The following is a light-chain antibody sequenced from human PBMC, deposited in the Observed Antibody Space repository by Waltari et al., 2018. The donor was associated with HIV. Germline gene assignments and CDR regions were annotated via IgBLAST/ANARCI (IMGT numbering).Light chain of an antibody. V-gene: IGLV2-8*01. CDR1: SSDVGAYNY. J-gene: IGLJ2*01. Sequence: QSALAQPPSASGSAGQSVTISCTGTSSDVGAYNYVSWYQQHPGKSPKLIIYDVTKRPSGGPDRFSGSKSGNTASLTVSGLQGEDETDYYCSSYADSDTPVVFGGGTKLTVL. CDR3: SSYADSDTPVV. CDR2: DVT.